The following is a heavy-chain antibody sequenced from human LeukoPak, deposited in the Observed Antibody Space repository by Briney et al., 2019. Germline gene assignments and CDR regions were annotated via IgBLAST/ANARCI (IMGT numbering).Heavy chain of an antibody. D-gene: IGHD3-22*01. CDR1: GGSISSSRYY. CDR3: ARLAAYYDSSGYFLDC. V-gene: IGHV4-39*01. CDR2: IFYSGST. J-gene: IGHJ4*02. Sequence: PSETLSLTCTVSGGSISSSRYYWGWIRQPPGKGLGWIGSIFYSGSTYYNPSLKSRVTISVDRSKNQFSLNLSSVTSADTAVYYCARLAAYYDSSGYFLDCWGQGTLVTVSS.